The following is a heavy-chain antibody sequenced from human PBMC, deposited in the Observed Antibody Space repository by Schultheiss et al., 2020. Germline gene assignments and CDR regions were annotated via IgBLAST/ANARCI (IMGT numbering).Heavy chain of an antibody. V-gene: IGHV4-34*01. D-gene: IGHD1-26*01. CDR3: ARETIYRWEET. CDR2: INHSGST. J-gene: IGHJ5*02. CDR1: GGSFSGYY. Sequence: SDTLSLTCAVYGGSFSGYYWSWIRQPPGKGLEWIGEINHSGSTNYNPSLKSRVTISVDTSKNQFSLKLSSVTAADTAVYYCARETIYRWEETWGQGTLVTVSS.